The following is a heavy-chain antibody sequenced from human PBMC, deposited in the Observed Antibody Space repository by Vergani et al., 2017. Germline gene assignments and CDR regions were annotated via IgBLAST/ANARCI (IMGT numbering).Heavy chain of an antibody. V-gene: IGHV3-23*01. CDR3: AKDGEDSYGYDY. CDR1: GFTFSSYA. J-gene: IGHJ4*02. Sequence: EVQLLESGGGLVQPGGSLRLSCAASGFTFSSYAMSWVRQAPGKGLEWVSAISGSGGSTYYADSVKGRFTISRDNSKNMLYLQMNSLRAEDTAVYYCAKDGEDSYGYDYWGQGTLVTVSS. D-gene: IGHD5-18*01. CDR2: ISGSGGST.